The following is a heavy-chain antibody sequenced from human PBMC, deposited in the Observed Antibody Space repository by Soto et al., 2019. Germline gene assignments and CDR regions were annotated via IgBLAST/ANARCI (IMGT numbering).Heavy chain of an antibody. CDR3: ARHYGDYRGNFDY. CDR2: IYSGGST. D-gene: IGHD4-17*01. J-gene: IGHJ4*02. CDR1: GFTVSSNY. V-gene: IGHV3-53*04. Sequence: GSLRLSCAASGFTVSSNYMSWVRQAPGKGLEWVSVIYSGGSTYYADSVKGRFTISRRNSKNTLYLQMNSLRAEDTAVYYCARHYGDYRGNFDYWGQGTLVTSPQ.